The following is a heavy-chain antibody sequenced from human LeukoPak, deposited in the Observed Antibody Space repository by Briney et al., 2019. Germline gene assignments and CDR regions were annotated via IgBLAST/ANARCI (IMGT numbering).Heavy chain of an antibody. V-gene: IGHV4-59*01. CDR3: TRVTRSYDAFDI. J-gene: IGHJ3*02. CDR1: GDFISSYY. Sequence: SVTLSFTCTVSGDFISSYYWSCIRQPPGKGRVWIGYIYYRGSTNYNPSLKSRVTISVDTSKNQFSLTLSSVTAADTAVYDCTRVTRSYDAFDIWGQGTMVTVSS. D-gene: IGHD3-3*01. CDR2: IYYRGST.